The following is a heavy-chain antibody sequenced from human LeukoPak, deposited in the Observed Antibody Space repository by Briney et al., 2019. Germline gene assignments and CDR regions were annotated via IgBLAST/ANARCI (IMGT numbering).Heavy chain of an antibody. J-gene: IGHJ4*02. CDR1: GFPVSSNY. CDR2: IYSGGST. V-gene: IGHV3-53*01. Sequence: GGSLRLSCAASGFPVSSNYMSWVREAPGKGLEWVSVIYSGGSTYYADSVKGRFTISRDNSKNTLYLQMNSLRAEDTAVYYCARSYYGSGSYYFDYWGQGTLVTVSS. CDR3: ARSYYGSGSYYFDY. D-gene: IGHD3-10*01.